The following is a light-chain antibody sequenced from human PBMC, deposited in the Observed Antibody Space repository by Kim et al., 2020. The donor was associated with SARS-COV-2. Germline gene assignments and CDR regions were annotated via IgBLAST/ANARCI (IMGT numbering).Light chain of an antibody. CDR1: SGHSSYA. CDR2: LNSDGSH. V-gene: IGLV4-69*01. J-gene: IGLJ2*01. CDR3: QTWGTGIHV. Sequence: WVKLTCTLSSGHSSYAIAWHQQQPEKGPRYLMKLNSDGSHSKGDGIPDRFSGSSSGAERYLTISSLQSEDEADYYCQTWGTGIHVFGGGTQLTVL.